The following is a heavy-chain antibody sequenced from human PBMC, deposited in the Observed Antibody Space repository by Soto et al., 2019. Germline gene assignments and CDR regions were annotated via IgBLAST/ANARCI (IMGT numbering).Heavy chain of an antibody. CDR1: GYTFTDYN. CDR3: ARVFDP. CDR2: INPNSGGT. Sequence: QVQLVQSGAEVKKPGASVKVSCKASGYTFTDYNMHWVRQAPGQGREWMGWINPNSGGTNYVQKFQGRVTMTRDTSISTAYMEMSRLRSDDTAVYYGARVFDPWGQGTLVTVSS. J-gene: IGHJ5*02. V-gene: IGHV1-2*02.